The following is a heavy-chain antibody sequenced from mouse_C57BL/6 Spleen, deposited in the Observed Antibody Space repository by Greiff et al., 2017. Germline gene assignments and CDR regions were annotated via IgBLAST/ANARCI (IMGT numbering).Heavy chain of an antibody. J-gene: IGHJ3*01. D-gene: IGHD1-2*01. CDR1: GYTFTSYW. V-gene: IGHV1-52*01. Sequence: VQLQQPGAELVRPGSSVKLSCKASGYTFTSYWMHWVKQRPIQGLEWIGNIDPSDSETHYNQKFKDKATLTVDKSSSTAYMQLNSLTSEGSAVYYCAREGHSGTWFAYWDEGTLVTVSA. CDR2: IDPSDSET. CDR3: AREGHSGTWFAY.